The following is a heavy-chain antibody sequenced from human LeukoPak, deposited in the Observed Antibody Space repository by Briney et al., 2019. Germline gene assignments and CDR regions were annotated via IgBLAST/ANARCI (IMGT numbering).Heavy chain of an antibody. CDR3: ARVEGGYYYDSSGYYSRDY. J-gene: IGHJ4*02. CDR2: ISSSSSYI. Sequence: GGSLRLFCAACGFIFSSYSMNWVRQAPGKGLEWVSSISSSSSYIYYADSVKGRFTISRDNAKNSLYLQMNSLRAEDTAVYYCARVEGGYYYDSSGYYSRDYWGQGTLVTVSS. CDR1: GFIFSSYS. V-gene: IGHV3-21*01. D-gene: IGHD3-22*01.